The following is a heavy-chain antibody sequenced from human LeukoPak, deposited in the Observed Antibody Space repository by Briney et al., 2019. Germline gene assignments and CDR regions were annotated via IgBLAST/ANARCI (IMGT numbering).Heavy chain of an antibody. CDR2: INTNTGNP. CDR1: GYTFTSYA. Sequence: ASVKVSCKASGYTFTSYAMNWVRQAPGQGLEWMGWINTNTGNPTYAQGFTGRFVFSLDTFVSTAYLQISRLKPEDTAVYYCARVPFVVMGVTGNWFDPWGQGTLVIVSS. D-gene: IGHD2-8*01. V-gene: IGHV7-4-1*02. J-gene: IGHJ5*02. CDR3: ARVPFVVMGVTGNWFDP.